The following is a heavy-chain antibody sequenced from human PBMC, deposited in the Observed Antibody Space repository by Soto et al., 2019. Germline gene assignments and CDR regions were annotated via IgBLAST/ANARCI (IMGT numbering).Heavy chain of an antibody. CDR2: INHSGST. Sequence: SETLSLTCAVYGGSFSGYYWSWIRQPPGKGLEWIGEINHSGSTNYNPSLKSRVTISVDTSKNQFSLKLSSVTAADTAVYYCARGRNVVVPAAPHRPSYYYMDVWGKGTTVTVSS. D-gene: IGHD2-2*01. V-gene: IGHV4-34*01. J-gene: IGHJ6*03. CDR1: GGSFSGYY. CDR3: ARGRNVVVPAAPHRPSYYYMDV.